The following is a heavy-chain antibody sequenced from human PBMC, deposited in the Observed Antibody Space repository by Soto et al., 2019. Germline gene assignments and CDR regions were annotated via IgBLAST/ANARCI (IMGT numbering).Heavy chain of an antibody. CDR3: ARTSVAGIDYFDY. D-gene: IGHD6-19*01. CDR2: IYYSGST. Sequence: SETLSLTCTVSGGSISSYYWSWIRQPPGKGLEWIGYIYYSGSTNYNPSLKSRVTISVDTSKNQFSLKLSSVTAADTAVYYCARTSVAGIDYFDYWGQGDLVTVSS. J-gene: IGHJ4*02. V-gene: IGHV4-59*01. CDR1: GGSISSYY.